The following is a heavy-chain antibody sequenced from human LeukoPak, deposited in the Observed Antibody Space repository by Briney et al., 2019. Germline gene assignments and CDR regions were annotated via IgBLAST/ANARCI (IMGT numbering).Heavy chain of an antibody. CDR3: ARVTQQWPHYYFDY. D-gene: IGHD6-19*01. V-gene: IGHV4-59*12. Sequence: NPSETLSLTCTVSGGSISRYYWSWMRQPPGKGLEWIGYISYSGTTNYNPSLQSRVTISVDTSKNQFSLKLSSVTAADTAVHYCARVTQQWPHYYFDYWGQGTLVTVSS. CDR1: GGSISRYY. CDR2: ISYSGTT. J-gene: IGHJ4*02.